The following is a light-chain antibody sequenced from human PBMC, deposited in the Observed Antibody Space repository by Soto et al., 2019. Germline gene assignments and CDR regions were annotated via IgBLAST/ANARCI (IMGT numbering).Light chain of an antibody. Sequence: EIVLTQSPGTLSLSPGEGAALSCRASQSVRSNSLAWYQQRPGQAPTLLIYAASYRATGIPDRFTGSGSGTDFTLTICSLEPEDSAVYYCQQYSTTPRTFCQGTKVEIK. J-gene: IGKJ1*01. V-gene: IGKV3-20*01. CDR1: QSVRSNS. CDR3: QQYSTTPRT. CDR2: AAS.